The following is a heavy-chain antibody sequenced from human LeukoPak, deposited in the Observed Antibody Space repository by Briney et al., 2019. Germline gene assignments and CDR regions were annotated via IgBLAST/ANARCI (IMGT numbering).Heavy chain of an antibody. Sequence: SETLSLTCTVSGGSISSYYWSWIRQPAGKGLEWIGRIYTSGSTNYNPSLKSRVTMSVDTSKNQFSLKLSSVTAADTAVDYCARDECGGGSRYFDYWGQGTLVTVSS. CDR1: GGSISSYY. CDR3: ARDECGGGSRYFDY. V-gene: IGHV4-4*07. D-gene: IGHD2-21*01. CDR2: IYTSGST. J-gene: IGHJ4*02.